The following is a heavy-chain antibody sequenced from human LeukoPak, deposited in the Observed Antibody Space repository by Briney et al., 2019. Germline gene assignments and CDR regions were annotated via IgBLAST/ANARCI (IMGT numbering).Heavy chain of an antibody. D-gene: IGHD1-26*01. J-gene: IGHJ4*02. V-gene: IGHV5-51*01. Sequence: PGESLKISCQGSEYSFATYWIAWLRQMPGKGLEWMGIIYPSDSDTRYSPSFQGQVTISADKSIKTAHLQWSSLKASDTAMYYCARPLQGIVGATGFDYWGQGTLVTVSS. CDR1: EYSFATYW. CDR3: ARPLQGIVGATGFDY. CDR2: IYPSDSDT.